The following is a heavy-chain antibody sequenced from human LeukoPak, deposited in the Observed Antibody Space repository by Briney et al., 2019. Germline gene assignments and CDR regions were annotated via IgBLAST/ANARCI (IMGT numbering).Heavy chain of an antibody. V-gene: IGHV4-39*01. J-gene: IGHJ3*02. CDR3: ARHEWGITNAFDI. Sequence: SETLSLTCTVSGGSFSSSDYYWGWIRQPPGKGLEWIGSIYYSGTTYYNPSLKRRVTISVDTSKNQFSLKLRSVTASDTAVYYCARHEWGITNAFDIWGQGTMVTVSP. CDR1: GGSFSSSDYY. CDR2: IYYSGTT. D-gene: IGHD1-14*01.